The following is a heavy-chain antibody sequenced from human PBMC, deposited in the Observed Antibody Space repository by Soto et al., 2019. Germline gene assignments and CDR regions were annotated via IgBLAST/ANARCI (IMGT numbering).Heavy chain of an antibody. CDR1: GFTFSSYG. Sequence: PGGSLRLSCAASGFTFSSYGMHWVRQAPGKGLEWVAVIWYDGSNKFYADSVKGRFTISRDNSKNTLYLQINSLRAEDTAVYSWASSSSTSPYYFDYWGQGTLVTVS. J-gene: IGHJ4*02. D-gene: IGHD2-2*01. CDR3: ASSSSTSPYYFDY. CDR2: IWYDGSNK. V-gene: IGHV3-33*01.